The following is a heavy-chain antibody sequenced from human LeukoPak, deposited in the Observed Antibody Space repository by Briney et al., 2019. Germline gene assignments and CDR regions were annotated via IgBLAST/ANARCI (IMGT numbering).Heavy chain of an antibody. CDR2: LSGSGITT. V-gene: IGHV3-23*01. CDR3: AKGIYSSGWSYFDY. Sequence: GGSLRLSCAASGFTFSNSAMSWVRQAPGKGLEWVSTLSGSGITTYYADSVKGRFTISRDNSKNTLYLQMNSPRAEDTAVYYRAKGIYSSGWSYFDYWGHGTLVTVSS. D-gene: IGHD6-19*01. J-gene: IGHJ4*01. CDR1: GFTFSNSA.